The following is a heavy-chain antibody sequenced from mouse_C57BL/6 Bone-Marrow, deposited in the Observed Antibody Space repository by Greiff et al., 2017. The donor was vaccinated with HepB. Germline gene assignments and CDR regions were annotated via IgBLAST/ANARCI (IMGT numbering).Heavy chain of an antibody. J-gene: IGHJ3*01. Sequence: QVQLQQPGAELVRPGSSVKLSCKASGYTFTSYWMHWVKQRPIQGLEWIGNIDPSDSETHYNQKFKDKATLTVDKSSSTAYMQLSSLTSEDSAVYYCARGDDYDPFAYWGQGTLVTVSA. D-gene: IGHD2-4*01. V-gene: IGHV1-52*01. CDR2: IDPSDSET. CDR1: GYTFTSYW. CDR3: ARGDDYDPFAY.